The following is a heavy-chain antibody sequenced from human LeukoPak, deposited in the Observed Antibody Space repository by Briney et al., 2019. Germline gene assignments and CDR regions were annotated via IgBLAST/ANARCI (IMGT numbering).Heavy chain of an antibody. CDR3: GRQKFTGPWSDP. CDR1: GDTFATDW. J-gene: IGHJ5*02. CDR2: IYPGDSRA. V-gene: IGHV5-51*01. Sequence: GESLMISCKGSGDTFATDWIGWVRQLPGKGLESMGVIYPGDSRARYNPSFQGQITISADRSISTAYLQWSSLKASDTGMYYCGRQKFTGPWSDPWGQGTLVTVSS. D-gene: IGHD1-14*01.